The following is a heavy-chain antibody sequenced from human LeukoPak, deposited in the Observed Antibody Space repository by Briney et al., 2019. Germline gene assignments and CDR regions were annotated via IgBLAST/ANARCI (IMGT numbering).Heavy chain of an antibody. CDR3: AREFENYGDPRYGMDV. CDR2: IWYDGSNK. D-gene: IGHD4-17*01. V-gene: IGHV3-33*01. CDR1: GFTFSSYG. Sequence: PGGSLRLSCAASGFTFSSYGMHWVRQAPGKGLEWVAVIWYDGSNKYYADSVKGRFTISRDNSKNTLYLQMNSLRAEDTAVYYCAREFENYGDPRYGMDVWGQGTTVTVSS. J-gene: IGHJ6*02.